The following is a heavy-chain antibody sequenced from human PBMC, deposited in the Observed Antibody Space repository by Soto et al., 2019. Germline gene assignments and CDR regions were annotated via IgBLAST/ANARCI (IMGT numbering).Heavy chain of an antibody. V-gene: IGHV4-34*01. D-gene: IGHD3-10*01. J-gene: IGHJ4*02. Sequence: SETLSLTCAVYGGSFSDYYSTWIRQPPGKGLEWIGEISHSGSTDYNPSLKSRVTISLDTSKNLLSLKLSSVTAADTAVYYCARSKVYGASNLAYWGQGTPLTVSS. CDR3: ARSKVYGASNLAY. CDR2: ISHSGST. CDR1: GGSFSDYY.